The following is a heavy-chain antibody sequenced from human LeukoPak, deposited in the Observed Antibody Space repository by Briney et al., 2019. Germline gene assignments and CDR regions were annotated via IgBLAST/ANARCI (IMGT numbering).Heavy chain of an antibody. V-gene: IGHV3-30*04. CDR3: ARGYYDSSGYSDY. J-gene: IGHJ4*02. CDR2: ISYDGSNK. CDR1: GFTFSSYA. D-gene: IGHD3-22*01. Sequence: PGRSLRLSCAASGFTFSSYAMHWVRQAPGKGLEWVAVISYDGSNKYYADSVKGRFTISRDNSKNTLYLQMNSLRAEDTAVYYCARGYYDSSGYSDYWAREPWSPSPQ.